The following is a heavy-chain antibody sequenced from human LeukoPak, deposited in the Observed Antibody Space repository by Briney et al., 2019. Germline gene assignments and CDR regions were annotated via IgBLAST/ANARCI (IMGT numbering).Heavy chain of an antibody. CDR2: ISAYNGNT. CDR3: ARVNGHYVWGSYRYYFDY. Sequence: AASVKVSCKASGYTFTSYGISWVRQAPGQGLEWVGWISAYNGNTNYAQKLQGRVTMTTDTSTSTAYMELRSLRSDDTAVYYCARVNGHYVWGSYRYYFDYWGQGTLVTVSS. CDR1: GYTFTSYG. J-gene: IGHJ4*02. D-gene: IGHD3-16*02. V-gene: IGHV1-18*01.